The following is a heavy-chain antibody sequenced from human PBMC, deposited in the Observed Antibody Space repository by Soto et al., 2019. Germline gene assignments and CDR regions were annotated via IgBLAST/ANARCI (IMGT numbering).Heavy chain of an antibody. CDR1: GGSISDGAYY. CDR2: IYDSGNT. Sequence: QVQLQESVPGLVKPSQTLSLTCTVSGGSISDGAYYWSWIRQPPGKGLEWIGHIYDSGNTYNNPSLKHRLTISVDTSKNHFSLNLTSVTAADTAGYYCASGLSGDKVDQWGQGTLVTVSS. V-gene: IGHV4-30-4*01. CDR3: ASGLSGDKVDQ. D-gene: IGHD2-21*01. J-gene: IGHJ4*02.